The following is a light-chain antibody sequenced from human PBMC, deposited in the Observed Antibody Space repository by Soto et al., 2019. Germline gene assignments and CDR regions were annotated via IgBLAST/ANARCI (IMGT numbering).Light chain of an antibody. CDR1: DSDVGGYNS. V-gene: IGLV2-14*01. CDR2: EVT. Sequence: QSVLAQPASVSGSPGQSITISCTGTDSDVGGYNSVSWYQQHPGRAPKVIIYEVTYRPSGISDRFSGSKSGNTASLTISGLQAEDEADYYCGSYTSSSNFVFGGGTKLTVL. CDR3: GSYTSSSNFV. J-gene: IGLJ2*01.